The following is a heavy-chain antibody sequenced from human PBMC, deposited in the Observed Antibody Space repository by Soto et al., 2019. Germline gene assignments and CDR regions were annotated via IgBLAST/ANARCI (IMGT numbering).Heavy chain of an antibody. V-gene: IGHV7-4-1*01. J-gene: IGHJ6*02. CDR1: GCTFTSYA. D-gene: IGHD3-3*01. CDR3: ARDPMNYDFWSGYSHYYYYGMDV. Sequence: GASVKVSCKASGCTFTSYAMNWVRQAPGQGLEWMGWINTNTGNPTYAQGFTGRFVFSLDTSVSTAYLQICSLKAEDTAVYYCARDPMNYDFWSGYSHYYYYGMDVWGQGTTVTVSS. CDR2: INTNTGNP.